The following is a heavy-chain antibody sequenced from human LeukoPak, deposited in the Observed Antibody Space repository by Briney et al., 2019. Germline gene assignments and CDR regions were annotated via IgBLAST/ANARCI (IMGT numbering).Heavy chain of an antibody. Sequence: PGGSLRLSCAASGFTFSSYAMHWVRQAPGKGLEWVAVISYDGSNKYYADSVKGRFTISRDNSKNTLYLQMNSLRAEDTTVYYCAKDREDCSGGSCTSRGYYYGMDVWGQGTTVTVSS. CDR3: AKDREDCSGGSCTSRGYYYGMDV. D-gene: IGHD2-15*01. J-gene: IGHJ6*02. V-gene: IGHV3-30*04. CDR1: GFTFSSYA. CDR2: ISYDGSNK.